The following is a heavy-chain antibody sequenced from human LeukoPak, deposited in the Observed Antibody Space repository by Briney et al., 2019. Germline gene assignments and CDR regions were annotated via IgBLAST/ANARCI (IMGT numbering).Heavy chain of an antibody. CDR2: IWYDGSNK. J-gene: IGHJ4*02. V-gene: IGHV3-33*01. D-gene: IGHD3-10*01. CDR3: ARDLITMVRGP. CDR1: GFTFSSYG. Sequence: QPGGSLRLSCAASGFTFSSYGMHWVRQAPGKGLEWVAVIWYDGSNKYYADSVKGRFTISRDNAKNSLYLQMNSLRAEDTAVYYCARDLITMVRGPWGQGTLVTVSS.